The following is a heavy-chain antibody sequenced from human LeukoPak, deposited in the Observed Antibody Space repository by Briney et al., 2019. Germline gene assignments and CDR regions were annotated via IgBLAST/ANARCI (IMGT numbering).Heavy chain of an antibody. Sequence: GGSLRLSCAASGFTFSSYAMNWVRQAPGRGLEWVSGVSGSGGTTYYADSGKGRFTISRDNSKNTLYLQMNSLRAEDTAVYYCANGNRCTSPNCLGYYYFYMDVWGKGTTVTVSS. V-gene: IGHV3-23*01. CDR1: GFTFSSYA. CDR3: ANGNRCTSPNCLGYYYFYMDV. CDR2: VSGSGGTT. D-gene: IGHD2-8*01. J-gene: IGHJ6*03.